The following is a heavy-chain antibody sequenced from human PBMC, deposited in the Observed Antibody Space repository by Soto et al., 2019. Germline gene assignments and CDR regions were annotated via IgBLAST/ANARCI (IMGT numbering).Heavy chain of an antibody. D-gene: IGHD6-19*01. V-gene: IGHV4-30-2*01. Sequence: TLSLPCAVSGRSIDSGAFSFSWIRQPPGNGLEWIGYVTHSGTAYSIPSLNGPLTLSVDSSQTQFSLKLTSVAAADSAFYYCARIHWAQSSLDYWGRGILVTVSS. J-gene: IGHJ4*02. CDR1: GRSIDSGAFS. CDR3: ARIHWAQSSLDY. CDR2: VTHSGTA.